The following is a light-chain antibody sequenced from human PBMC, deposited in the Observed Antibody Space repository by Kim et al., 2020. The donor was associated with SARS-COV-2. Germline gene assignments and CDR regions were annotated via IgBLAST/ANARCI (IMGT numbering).Light chain of an antibody. CDR1: NIRDKR. V-gene: IGLV3-21*04. CDR3: QVWDDSNGLTWV. Sequence: PGRTARISCGGNNIRDKRVPWYQQKTGQAPVLVIYYDSDRPSGIPERFSGSNSGNAATLIISRVEVGDEADYYCQVWDDSNGLTWVFGGGTQLTVL. CDR2: YDS. J-gene: IGLJ3*02.